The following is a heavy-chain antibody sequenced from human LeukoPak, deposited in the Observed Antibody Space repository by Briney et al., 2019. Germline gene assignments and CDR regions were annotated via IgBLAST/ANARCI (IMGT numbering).Heavy chain of an antibody. CDR2: IYTSGGT. CDR1: GGSINSYY. J-gene: IGHJ4*02. CDR3: ARVRAIVVVTAIPYYFDY. V-gene: IGHV4-4*07. Sequence: SETLSLTCTVSGGSINSYYWSWIRQPAGKGLEWIGRIYTSGGTNYNPSLKSRVTMSIDTSKNQFSLKLSSVTAADTAVYYCARVRAIVVVTAIPYYFDYWGQGTLVTVSS. D-gene: IGHD2-21*02.